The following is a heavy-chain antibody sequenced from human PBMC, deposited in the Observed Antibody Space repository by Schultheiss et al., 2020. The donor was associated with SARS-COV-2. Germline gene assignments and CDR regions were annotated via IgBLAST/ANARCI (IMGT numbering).Heavy chain of an antibody. J-gene: IGHJ4*02. CDR2: ISGSGDST. CDR3: ASPPAGIDY. D-gene: IGHD3-10*01. V-gene: IGHV3-23*01. Sequence: GESLKISCAASGFTFSNYAMSWVRQAPGKGLEWVSAISGSGDSTYYADSVKGRFTISRDNSKNTLYLQMNSLRAEDTAVYYCASPPAGIDYWGQGTLVTVSS. CDR1: GFTFSNYA.